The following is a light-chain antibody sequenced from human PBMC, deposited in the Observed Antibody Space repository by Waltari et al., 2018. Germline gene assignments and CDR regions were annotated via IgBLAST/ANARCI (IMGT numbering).Light chain of an antibody. J-gene: IGLJ2*01. CDR2: EVS. CDR3: SSYTTSTSYVV. Sequence: QSALTQPASVSGSPGQSITISCSGTSSDVGDSRYVAWYQQHPGKAPKLMIYEVSNRPSGVSNRFSGSKSGNTASLTISGLQAEDEADYYCSSYTTSTSYVVFGGGTKLTVL. CDR1: SSDVGDSRY. V-gene: IGLV2-14*01.